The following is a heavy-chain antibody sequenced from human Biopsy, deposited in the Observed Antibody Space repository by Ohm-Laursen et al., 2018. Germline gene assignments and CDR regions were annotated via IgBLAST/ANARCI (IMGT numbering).Heavy chain of an antibody. D-gene: IGHD4-17*01. J-gene: IGHJ3*02. V-gene: IGHV3-11*01. Sequence: SLRLSCAASGFTFNDYYMTWIRQAPGKGPEWVSYISGGSGIIYYADSVKGRFTISRDNAQNSLFLQMNSLRAADTAVYYCARVWSDYGAPVKRNEAFDIWGQGTMVTVSS. CDR1: GFTFNDYY. CDR3: ARVWSDYGAPVKRNEAFDI. CDR2: ISGGSGII.